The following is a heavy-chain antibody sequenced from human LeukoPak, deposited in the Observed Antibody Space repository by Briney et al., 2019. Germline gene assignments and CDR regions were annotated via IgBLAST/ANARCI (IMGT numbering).Heavy chain of an antibody. D-gene: IGHD1-26*01. V-gene: IGHV1-8*01. CDR3: ARTGSYLLDY. CDR2: MNPNSGNT. CDR1: GYTVTSYD. J-gene: IGHJ4*02. Sequence: ASVKVSCKASGYTVTSYDINWVRQATGQGREGRGWMNPNSGNTGYAQKFKGKVAMPRNTSISTAYMELSSLRSEDPAVYYCARTGSYLLDYWGQGTLVTVSS.